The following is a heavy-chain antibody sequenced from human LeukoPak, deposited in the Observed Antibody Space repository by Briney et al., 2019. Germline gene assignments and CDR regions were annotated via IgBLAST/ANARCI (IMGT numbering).Heavy chain of an antibody. J-gene: IGHJ3*02. CDR2: INPNSGGT. D-gene: IGHD3-22*01. Sequence: GASVKVSCKASGYTFTGYYMHWVRQAPGQGLEWMGWINPNSGGTNYAQKFQGRVTMTRDTSISTAYMELSRLRSDDTAVYYCARGQYYDSSGYYYGDAFDIWGQGTMVTVSS. V-gene: IGHV1-2*02. CDR1: GYTFTGYY. CDR3: ARGQYYDSSGYYYGDAFDI.